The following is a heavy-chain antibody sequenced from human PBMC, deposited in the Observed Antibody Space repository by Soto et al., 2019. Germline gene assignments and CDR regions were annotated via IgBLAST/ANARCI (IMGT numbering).Heavy chain of an antibody. Sequence: QVQLVESGGGVVQPGRSLRLSCAASGFTFSSYGMHWVRQAPGKGLEWVAVIWYDGSNKYYADSVKGRFTISRDNSKNTLYLQMNSLRAEDTAVYYCARDGGEGAAPDDYWGQGTLVTVSS. J-gene: IGHJ4*02. CDR2: IWYDGSNK. D-gene: IGHD6-6*01. CDR3: ARDGGEGAAPDDY. CDR1: GFTFSSYG. V-gene: IGHV3-33*01.